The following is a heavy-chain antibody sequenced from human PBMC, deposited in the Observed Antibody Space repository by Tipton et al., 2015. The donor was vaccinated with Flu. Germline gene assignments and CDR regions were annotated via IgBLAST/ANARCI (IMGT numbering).Heavy chain of an antibody. CDR2: ITPSGSTK. V-gene: IGHV3-48*03. CDR1: GFTFNSYE. CDR3: ARDRPSPEITIFGVVRDYGIDV. Sequence: SLRLSCAVSGFTFNSYEMNWVRQAPGKGLEWVSHITPSGSTKYYEYAVRGRFTISRDNAKNSLYLQMNSLRAEDTAVYYCARDRPSPEITIFGVVRDYGIDVWGKGTTVTVSS. J-gene: IGHJ6*04. D-gene: IGHD3-3*01.